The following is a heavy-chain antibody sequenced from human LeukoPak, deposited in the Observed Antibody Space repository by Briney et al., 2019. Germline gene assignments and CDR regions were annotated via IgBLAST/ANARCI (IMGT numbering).Heavy chain of an antibody. CDR2: IKQDGSEK. D-gene: IGHD6-13*01. CDR3: ARVGSSSWENDAFDI. V-gene: IGHV3-7*01. Sequence: GGSLRLSCAASGFTFSRYWMSWVRQAPGKGLEWVANIKQDGSEKYYVDSVKGRFTISRDNAKNSLYLQMNSLRAEDTAVYYCARVGSSSWENDAFDIWGQGTMVTVSS. J-gene: IGHJ3*02. CDR1: GFTFSRYW.